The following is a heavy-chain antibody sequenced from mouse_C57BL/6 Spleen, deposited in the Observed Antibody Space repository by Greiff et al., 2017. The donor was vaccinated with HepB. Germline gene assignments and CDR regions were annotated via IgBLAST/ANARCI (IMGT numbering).Heavy chain of an antibody. CDR3: ARNSEDYAMDY. CDR2: IYPSDSET. CDR1: GYTFTSYW. D-gene: IGHD3-3*01. Sequence: QVQLQQPGAELVRPGSSVKLSCKASGYTFTSYWMDWVKQRPGQGLEWIGNIYPSDSETHYNQKFKDKATLTVDKSSSTAYMQLSSLTSEDSAVYYCARNSEDYAMDYWGQGTSVTVSS. V-gene: IGHV1-61*01. J-gene: IGHJ4*01.